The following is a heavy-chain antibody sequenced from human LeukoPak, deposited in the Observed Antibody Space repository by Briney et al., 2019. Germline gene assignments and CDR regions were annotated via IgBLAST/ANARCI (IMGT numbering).Heavy chain of an antibody. D-gene: IGHD6-19*01. CDR1: GGPISSYY. J-gene: IGHJ4*02. CDR3: AKDFKRYSSESPWGY. Sequence: SETLSLTCTDSGGPISSYYWSWILQPAGKGLEWIGRIYTSGSTNYNPSLKSRVTMSVDTSKNQFSLKLSSVTAADTAVYYCAKDFKRYSSESPWGYWGQGTLVTVSS. V-gene: IGHV4-4*07. CDR2: IYTSGST.